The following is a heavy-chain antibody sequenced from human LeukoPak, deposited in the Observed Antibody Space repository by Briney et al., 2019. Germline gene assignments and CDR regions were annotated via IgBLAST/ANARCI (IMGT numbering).Heavy chain of an antibody. CDR1: GFTFSSCA. Sequence: GGSLRLSCAASGFTFSSCAMRWVRQAPGKGLEWVSAISGIGSSTYYADSVKGRFTISRDNSKNTLYLQMNSLRAEDTAVYYCAKVIYGDYGAFDIWGQGTMVTVSS. D-gene: IGHD4-17*01. J-gene: IGHJ3*02. CDR3: AKVIYGDYGAFDI. CDR2: ISGIGSST. V-gene: IGHV3-23*01.